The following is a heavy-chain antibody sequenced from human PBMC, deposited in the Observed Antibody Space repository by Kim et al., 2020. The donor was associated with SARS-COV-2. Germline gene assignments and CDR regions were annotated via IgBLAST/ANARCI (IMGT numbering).Heavy chain of an antibody. CDR2: IYYSGST. J-gene: IGHJ4*02. CDR1: GGSISSYY. V-gene: IGHV4-59*01. Sequence: SETLSLTCTVSGGSISSYYWSWIRQPPGKGLEWIGYIYYSGSTNYNPSLKSRVTISVDTSKNQFFLKLSSVTAADTAVYYCARVSYYDSSGYYYSYYFDYWGQGTLVTVSS. D-gene: IGHD3-22*01. CDR3: ARVSYYDSSGYYYSYYFDY.